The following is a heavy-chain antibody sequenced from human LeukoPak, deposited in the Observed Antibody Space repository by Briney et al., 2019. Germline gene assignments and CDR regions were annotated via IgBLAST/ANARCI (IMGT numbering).Heavy chain of an antibody. CDR1: GFTFSNYW. CDR3: ARGGYNHAFDI. V-gene: IGHV3-74*01. CDR2: INNDGGGT. J-gene: IGHJ3*02. D-gene: IGHD5-24*01. Sequence: GGSLRLSCTASGFTFSNYWIHWVRQPPGKGLVWVSRINNDGGGTIYADSVRGRFTISRDNAKNTLYLQMNGLGSEDTAVYYCARGGYNHAFDIWGQGTVVTVSS.